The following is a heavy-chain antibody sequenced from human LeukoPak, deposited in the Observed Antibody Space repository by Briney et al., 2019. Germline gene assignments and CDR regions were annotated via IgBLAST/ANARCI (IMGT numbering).Heavy chain of an antibody. J-gene: IGHJ4*02. D-gene: IGHD6-19*01. CDR3: AKADHAVAGNFDY. CDR2: ISSSGSST. CDR1: RFTFRNYA. V-gene: IGHV3-23*01. Sequence: GGSLRLSCAASRFTFRNYAMNWVRQAPGKGLEWVSTISSSGSSTYYPDSVKGRFTISRDNSKNTLYLQMNSLRAEDTAVYYCAKADHAVAGNFDYWGQGTLVTVSS.